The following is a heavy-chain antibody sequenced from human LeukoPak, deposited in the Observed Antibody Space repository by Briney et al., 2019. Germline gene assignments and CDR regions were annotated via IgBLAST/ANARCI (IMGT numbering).Heavy chain of an antibody. V-gene: IGHV3-23*01. CDR2: ISGSGGST. D-gene: IGHD2-2*01. CDR1: GFTVRSNY. CDR3: AKSSWGIVVVPAAREGSWFDP. J-gene: IGHJ5*02. Sequence: GGSLRLSCAASGFTVRSNYMSWVRQAPGKGLEWVSAISGSGGSTYYADSVKGRFTTSRDNSKNTLYLQMNSLRAEDTAVYYCAKSSWGIVVVPAAREGSWFDPWGQGTLVTVSS.